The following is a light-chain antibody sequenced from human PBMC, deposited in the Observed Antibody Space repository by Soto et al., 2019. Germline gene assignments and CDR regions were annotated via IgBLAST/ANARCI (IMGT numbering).Light chain of an antibody. CDR2: AAS. CDR3: QQSYSPPPVT. Sequence: DIQMTQSPSTLSASVGERVTITCRASQSISSWLAWYQQKPGKAPKLLIYAASSLQSGAPSRFSGSGSGTDFTLTTSSLQPEDFATYYCQQSYSPPPVTFGQGTRLEIK. V-gene: IGKV1-39*01. J-gene: IGKJ5*01. CDR1: QSISSW.